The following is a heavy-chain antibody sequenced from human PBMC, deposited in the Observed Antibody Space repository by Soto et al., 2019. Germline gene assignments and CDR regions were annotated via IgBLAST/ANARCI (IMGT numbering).Heavy chain of an antibody. V-gene: IGHV3-23*01. CDR2: ISCCGGTA. CDR3: AKADGQQWLLPHLEN. J-gene: IGHJ4*02. CDR1: RFNFNKYA. Sequence: EVQLLESGGGLVRPGESLRLSCAASRFNFNKYAMSWVRQAPGEGLEWVSGISCCGGTASYADSVKGRFTIARDDAKNTLYLDMNSLRVEDTAEYYCAKADGQQWLLPHLENWGRGTLVTVS. D-gene: IGHD6-19*01.